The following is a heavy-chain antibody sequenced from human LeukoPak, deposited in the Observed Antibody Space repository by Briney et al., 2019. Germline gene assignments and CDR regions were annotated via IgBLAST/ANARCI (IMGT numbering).Heavy chain of an antibody. Sequence: GGSLRLSCAASGFSFSSYAMSWVRQAPGKGLEWVSGISGGGGSTYYADSVKGRFTITRDNSKNTLHVQMNSLGAEDTAVYYCAKDQGPDLLTGYYLYYGMDVWGQGATVTVSS. CDR3: AKDQGPDLLTGYYLYYGMDV. CDR1: GFSFSSYA. CDR2: ISGGGGST. D-gene: IGHD3-9*01. V-gene: IGHV3-23*01. J-gene: IGHJ6*02.